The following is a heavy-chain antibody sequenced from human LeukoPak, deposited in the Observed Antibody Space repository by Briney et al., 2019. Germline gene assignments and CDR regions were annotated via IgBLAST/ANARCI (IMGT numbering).Heavy chain of an antibody. CDR3: ARAPEYYYDSSGYNGMILYYFDY. D-gene: IGHD3-22*01. CDR2: ISAYNGNT. CDR1: GYTFTSYG. J-gene: IGHJ4*02. V-gene: IGHV1-18*01. Sequence: GASVKVSCKASGYTFTSYGISWVRQAPGQGLEWMGWISAYNGNTNYAQKLQGRVTMTTDTSTSTAYMELRSLRSDDTAVYYCARAPEYYYDSSGYNGMILYYFDYWGQGTLVTVSS.